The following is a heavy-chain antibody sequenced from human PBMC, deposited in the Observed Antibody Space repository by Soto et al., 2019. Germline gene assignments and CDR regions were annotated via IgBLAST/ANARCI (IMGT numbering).Heavy chain of an antibody. CDR3: ARGQEGIVATP. D-gene: IGHD5-12*01. CDR2: VKDGGST. J-gene: IGHJ5*02. CDR1: GGSLTGYY. Sequence: QVQLQQWGAGLLKPSETLSLTCTVNGGSLTGYYWSWIRQPPGKGLEWIGEVKDGGSTNYSPSLRGRVSISADPSKNHCSLRLNSVTAADTAVYFCARGQEGIVATPWDQGALVTVSS. V-gene: IGHV4-34*01.